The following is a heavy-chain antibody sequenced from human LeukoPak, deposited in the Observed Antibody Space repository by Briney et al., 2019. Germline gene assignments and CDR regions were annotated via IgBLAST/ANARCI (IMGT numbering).Heavy chain of an antibody. J-gene: IGHJ4*02. CDR2: IDRDGSEK. V-gene: IGHV3-7*04. CDR1: GFTFSSYW. CDR3: ARVSCSGGSCSSYFDY. Sequence: GGSLRLSCAASGFTFSSYWMSWLRQAPGKGLEWVANIDRDGSEKYYVDSVKGRFTISRDNAKNSLSLLMNSLRAEDTAVYYCARVSCSGGSCSSYFDYWGQGTPVTVSS. D-gene: IGHD2-15*01.